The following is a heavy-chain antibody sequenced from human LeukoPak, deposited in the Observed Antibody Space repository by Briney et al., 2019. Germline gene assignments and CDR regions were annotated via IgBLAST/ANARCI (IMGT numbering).Heavy chain of an antibody. J-gene: IGHJ6*03. CDR1: GFTFDDYA. CDR3: ARGNYMDV. CDR2: ISWNSGSM. V-gene: IGHV3-9*01. Sequence: GGSLRLSCAASGFTFDDYAMHWVRQAPGKGLEWVSGISWNSGSMDYADSVKGRFTISRDNAKNSLYLQMNSLRAEDTAVYYCARGNYMDVWGKGTTVTVSS.